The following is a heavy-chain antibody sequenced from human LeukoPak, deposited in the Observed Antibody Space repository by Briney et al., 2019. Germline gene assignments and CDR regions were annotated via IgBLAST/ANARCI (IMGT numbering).Heavy chain of an antibody. CDR3: ARDAIRRDDY. V-gene: IGHV3-7*01. Sequence: GGSLRLSCVASGFTFGSYWMTWVRHAPGKGLGWVANINPDGSEKHYLDSVEGRFTVSRDNDKNSLSLQMNILRAEDTALYYCARDAIRRDDYWGQGTLVTVSS. CDR1: GFTFGSYW. J-gene: IGHJ4*02. CDR2: INPDGSEK. D-gene: IGHD3-3*01.